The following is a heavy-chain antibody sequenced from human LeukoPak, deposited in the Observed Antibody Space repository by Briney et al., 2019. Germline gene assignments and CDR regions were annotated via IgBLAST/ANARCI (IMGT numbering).Heavy chain of an antibody. J-gene: IGHJ4*02. CDR1: GGSISSGGYY. V-gene: IGHV4-31*03. CDR3: AREVRATRYFDY. Sequence: PSETLSLTCTVSGGSISSGGYYWSWIRQHPGKGLEWIGYIYYSGSTYYNPSLKSRVTISVDTSKNQFSLKLSSVTAADTAVYYCAREVRATRYFDYWGQGTLVTVSS. D-gene: IGHD1-1*01. CDR2: IYYSGST.